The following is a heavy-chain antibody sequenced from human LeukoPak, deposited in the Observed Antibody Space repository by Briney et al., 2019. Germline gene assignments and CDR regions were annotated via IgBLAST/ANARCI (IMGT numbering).Heavy chain of an antibody. CDR2: IDPNSGGT. CDR3: AGDLGYGYGSVWHKYFDY. V-gene: IGHV1-2*06. Sequence: GASVKVSCKASGYTFSGYYLHWVRQAPGQGLEWMGHIDPNSGGTKYAQKFQGRVTMTRDTSTTSAYVELSSLIFDDTAVYYCAGDLGYGYGSVWHKYFDYWGHGTLVTVSS. CDR1: GYTFSGYY. J-gene: IGHJ4*01. D-gene: IGHD5-18*01.